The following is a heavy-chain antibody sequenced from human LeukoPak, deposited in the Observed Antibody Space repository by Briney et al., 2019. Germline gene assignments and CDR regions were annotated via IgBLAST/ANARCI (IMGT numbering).Heavy chain of an antibody. D-gene: IGHD3-22*01. Sequence: PSETLSLTCTVSGGSISSYYWSWIRQPPGKGLEWIGYIYYSGSTNYNPSLKSRVTISVDTSKNQFSLKLSSVTAADTAVYYCARRRITMIVVVKSYFDYWGQGTLVTVSS. CDR3: ARRRITMIVVVKSYFDY. CDR2: IYYSGST. V-gene: IGHV4-59*12. CDR1: GGSISSYY. J-gene: IGHJ4*02.